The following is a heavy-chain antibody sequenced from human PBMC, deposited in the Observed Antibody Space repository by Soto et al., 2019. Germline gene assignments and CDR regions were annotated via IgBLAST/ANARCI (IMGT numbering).Heavy chain of an antibody. CDR1: GFTFSNCA. Sequence: EVQLLESGGGVVQPGGSLRLSCAASGFTFSNCAMRWVRQAPGKGLEWVSDISRAGSNIYYADSVKGRFTISRDNSKNTLYLQMNSLRAEDTAVYYCAKAIEGAWERNDYWGQGTRVTVSS. D-gene: IGHD1-26*01. J-gene: IGHJ4*02. V-gene: IGHV3-23*01. CDR2: ISRAGSNI. CDR3: AKAIEGAWERNDY.